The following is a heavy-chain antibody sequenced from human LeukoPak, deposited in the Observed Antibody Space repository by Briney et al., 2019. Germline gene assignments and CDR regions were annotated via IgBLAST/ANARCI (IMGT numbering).Heavy chain of an antibody. CDR2: ISAYNGNT. CDR3: ARGRRIAAAGTIGYYYYYGMDV. CDR1: GYTFTSYG. J-gene: IGHJ6*02. D-gene: IGHD6-13*01. Sequence: ASVKVSCKASGYTFTSYGIGWVRQAPGQGLEWMGWISAYNGNTNYAQKLQGRVTMTTDTSTSTAYMELRSLRSDDTAVYYCARGRRIAAAGTIGYYYYYGMDVWGQGTTVTVSS. V-gene: IGHV1-18*01.